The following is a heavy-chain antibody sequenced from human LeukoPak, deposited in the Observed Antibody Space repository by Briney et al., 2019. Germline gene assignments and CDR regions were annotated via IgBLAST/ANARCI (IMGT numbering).Heavy chain of an antibody. V-gene: IGHV1-46*01. CDR3: ARDPPGIAAAGFYFDY. CDR2: INPSGGST. CDR1: GYTFTSYY. D-gene: IGHD6-13*01. J-gene: IGHJ4*02. Sequence: ASVKVSCKASGYTFTSYYMHWARQAPGQGLEWMGIINPSGGSTSYAQKFQGRVTMTRDMSTSTVYMELSSLRSEDTAVYYCARDPPGIAAAGFYFDYWGQGTPVTVSS.